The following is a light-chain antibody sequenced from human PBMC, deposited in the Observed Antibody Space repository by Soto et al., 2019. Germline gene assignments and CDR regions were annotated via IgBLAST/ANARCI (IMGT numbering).Light chain of an antibody. V-gene: IGKV1-16*02. CDR1: QGINNY. Sequence: DIRMTQSPSSLSASVGDRINITCRASQGINNYLAWFQQIPGKAPKSLFHSASILQSGVPSKFRGSGSGTDYILTISSLLPEDFATYYCQHYYSSPHTFGQGTKLHIK. CDR3: QHYYSSPHT. J-gene: IGKJ2*01. CDR2: SAS.